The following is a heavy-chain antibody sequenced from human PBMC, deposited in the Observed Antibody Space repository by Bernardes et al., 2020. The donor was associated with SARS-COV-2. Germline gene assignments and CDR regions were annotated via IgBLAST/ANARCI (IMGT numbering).Heavy chain of an antibody. CDR1: GGSISSYY. V-gene: IGHV4-59*01. Sequence: SETLSLTCTVSGGSISSYYWSWIRQPPGKGLEWIGHIYYSGSTNYNPSHKSRVSISADTSKNQFSLKLSSVTAADTAVYYFARGNYGGHSLTFWYFDLWGRGPLVTFSS. CDR2: IYYSGST. CDR3: ARGNYGGHSLTFWYFDL. D-gene: IGHD4-17*01. J-gene: IGHJ2*01.